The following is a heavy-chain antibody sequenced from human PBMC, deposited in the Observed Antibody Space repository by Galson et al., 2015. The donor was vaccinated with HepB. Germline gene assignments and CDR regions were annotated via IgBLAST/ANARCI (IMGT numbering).Heavy chain of an antibody. Sequence: SCKASGGTFSSYAISWVRQAPGQGLEWMGGIIPIFGTANYAQKFQGRVTITADESTSTAYMELSSLRSEDTAVYHCARESSDYYDRTTGGWFDPWGQGTLVTVSS. V-gene: IGHV1-69*01. CDR3: ARESSDYYDRTTGGWFDP. D-gene: IGHD3-22*01. J-gene: IGHJ5*02. CDR2: IIPIFGTA. CDR1: GGTFSSYA.